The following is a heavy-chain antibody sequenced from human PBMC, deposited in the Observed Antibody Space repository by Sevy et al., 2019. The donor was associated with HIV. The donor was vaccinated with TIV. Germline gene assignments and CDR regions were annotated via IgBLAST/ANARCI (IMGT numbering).Heavy chain of an antibody. CDR1: GYTFTSYG. D-gene: IGHD3-22*01. CDR2: ISAYNVNK. V-gene: IGHV1-18*04. J-gene: IGHJ4*02. Sequence: ASVKVSCKASGYTFTSYGISWVRQAPGQGLEWMGWISAYNVNKNYAQKLQGRVTMTTDTSTSTAYMELRSLRSDDTAVYYSARDRTTYYYDSRGYFHFDYWGQGTLVTVSS. CDR3: ARDRTTYYYDSRGYFHFDY.